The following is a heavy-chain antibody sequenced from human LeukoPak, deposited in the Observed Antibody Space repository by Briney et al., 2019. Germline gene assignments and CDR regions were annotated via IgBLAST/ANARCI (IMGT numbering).Heavy chain of an antibody. D-gene: IGHD3-16*02. Sequence: GGSLRLYCAVSGFTVSVYYMSWVRQAPGKGLEWVSGISWNSGSIGYADSVKGRFTISRDNAKNSPYLQMNSLRAEDTALYYCAKDFGLRLGELSLNYWGQGTLVTVSS. J-gene: IGHJ4*02. CDR2: ISWNSGSI. CDR1: GFTVSVYY. CDR3: AKDFGLRLGELSLNY. V-gene: IGHV3-9*01.